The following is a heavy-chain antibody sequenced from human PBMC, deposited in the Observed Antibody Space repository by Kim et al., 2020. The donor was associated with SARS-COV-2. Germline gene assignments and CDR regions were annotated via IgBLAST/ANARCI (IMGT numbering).Heavy chain of an antibody. D-gene: IGHD3-10*01. J-gene: IGHJ4*02. V-gene: IGHV3-30*01. Sequence: YADSVKGRFTISRDNSKNTLYLQMNSLRAEDTAVYYCARASILLWFGIDYWGQGTLVTVSS. CDR3: ARASILLWFGIDY.